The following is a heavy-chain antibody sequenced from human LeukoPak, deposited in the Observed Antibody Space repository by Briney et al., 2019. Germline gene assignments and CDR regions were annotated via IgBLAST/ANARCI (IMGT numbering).Heavy chain of an antibody. CDR1: GGSISSSNYY. V-gene: IGHV4-39*07. Sequence: SETLSLTCTVSGGSISSSNYYWPWIRQPPGKGLEWIGSVYYSGTTYYNPSLMSRATVSIDTSKNQFSLKLTSVTAADTAVYYCARLPRGSSPDYFYYYMDVWGKGIMVTVSS. CDR2: VYYSGTT. D-gene: IGHD6-6*01. CDR3: ARLPRGSSPDYFYYYMDV. J-gene: IGHJ6*03.